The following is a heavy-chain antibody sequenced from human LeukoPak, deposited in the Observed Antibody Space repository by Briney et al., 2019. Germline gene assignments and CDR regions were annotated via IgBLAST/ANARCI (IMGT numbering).Heavy chain of an antibody. D-gene: IGHD1-26*01. CDR2: ISAYNGNT. CDR3: ARGVGRLSGSYPNYYMDV. V-gene: IGHV1-18*01. J-gene: IGHJ6*03. CDR1: GYSFPSYG. Sequence: ASVKASCKASGYSFPSYGISWMRQAPGQGLEWVGWISAYNGNTKYAQKLQGRVTMTTDTSTTTAYMELRSLRSDDTAVYYCARGVGRLSGSYPNYYMDVWGKGTTVTVSS.